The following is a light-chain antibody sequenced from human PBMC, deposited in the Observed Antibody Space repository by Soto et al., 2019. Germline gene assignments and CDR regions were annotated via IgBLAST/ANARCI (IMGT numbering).Light chain of an antibody. J-gene: IGKJ1*01. Sequence: EVVLTQSPVTLSLSPGERATLSCRASQSFRGLLAGYQQKPGQAPRLLIYDAYNRATGIPTRFSGSGSGTDFTLTISGLEPEDFAVYYCQQRNNWPWTFGQGTKVDIK. CDR2: DAY. CDR1: QSFRGL. CDR3: QQRNNWPWT. V-gene: IGKV3-11*01.